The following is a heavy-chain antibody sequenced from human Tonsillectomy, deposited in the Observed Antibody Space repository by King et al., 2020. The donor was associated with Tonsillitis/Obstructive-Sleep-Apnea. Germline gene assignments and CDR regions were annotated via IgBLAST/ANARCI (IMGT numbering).Heavy chain of an antibody. D-gene: IGHD6-19*01. J-gene: IGHJ4*02. CDR1: GYTFTSYY. V-gene: IGHV1-46*01. CDR2: INPSGGST. CDR3: ASSIAVAGFFDY. Sequence: VQLVESGAEVKKPGASVKVSCKASGYTFTSYYMHWVRRAPGQGLEWMGIINPSGGSTSYAQKFQGRVTMTRDTSTSTVYMELSSLRSEDTAVYYCASSIAVAGFFDYWGQGTLVTVSS.